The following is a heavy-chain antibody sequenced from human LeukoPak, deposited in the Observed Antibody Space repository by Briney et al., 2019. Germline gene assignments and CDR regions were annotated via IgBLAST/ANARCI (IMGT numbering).Heavy chain of an antibody. CDR3: AKDHSSGSYYITGRFDP. CDR1: GFTFSSYG. J-gene: IGHJ5*02. D-gene: IGHD3-10*01. V-gene: IGHV3-30*18. CDR2: ISYDGSNK. Sequence: PGRSLRLSCAASGFTFSSYGMHWVRQAPGKGLEWVAVISYDGSNKYYADSVKGRFTISRDNSKNSLYLQMNGLRTEDTAVYYCAKDHSSGSYYITGRFDPWGQGTLVTVSS.